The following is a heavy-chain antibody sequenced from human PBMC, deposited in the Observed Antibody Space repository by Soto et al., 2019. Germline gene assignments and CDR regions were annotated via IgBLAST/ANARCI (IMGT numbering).Heavy chain of an antibody. V-gene: IGHV3-23*01. Sequence: EVQLLESGGGLVQPGGSLRLSCAASGFTFSSYAMSWVRQAPGKGLEWVSAISGSGGSTYYADSVKGRFTISRDNSKNTLYLQMNSLRAEDTVVYYCAKDSSIVVVTAMQPDYWGQGTLVTVSS. CDR2: ISGSGGST. J-gene: IGHJ4*02. D-gene: IGHD2-21*02. CDR1: GFTFSSYA. CDR3: AKDSSIVVVTAMQPDY.